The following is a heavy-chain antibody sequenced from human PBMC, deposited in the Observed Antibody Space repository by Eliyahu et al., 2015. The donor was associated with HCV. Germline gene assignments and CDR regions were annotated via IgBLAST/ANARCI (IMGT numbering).Heavy chain of an antibody. CDR3: TRDQGDILTGYQEADYYGMDV. CDR2: IRSKAYGGTT. Sequence: EVQLVESGGGLVQPGRSLRLSXXASGFTFGDYAMSWXRQAPGKGLEWVGFIRSKAYGGTTEYAASVKGRFTISRDDSKSIAYLQMNSLKTEDTAVYYCTRDQGDILTGYQEADYYGMDVWGQGTTVTVSS. V-gene: IGHV3-49*04. CDR1: GFTFGDYA. D-gene: IGHD3-9*01. J-gene: IGHJ6*02.